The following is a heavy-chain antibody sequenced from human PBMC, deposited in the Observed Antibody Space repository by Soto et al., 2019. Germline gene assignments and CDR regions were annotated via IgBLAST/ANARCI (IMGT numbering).Heavy chain of an antibody. J-gene: IGHJ6*03. CDR2: ISYDGSNK. D-gene: IGHD6-13*01. V-gene: IGHV3-30*04. CDR3: ARVSGYDSYSSSWYNGPNYYYYMDV. Sequence: GGSLRLSCAASGFTFSSYAMHWVRQAPGKGLEWVAVISYDGSNKYYADSVKGRFTISRDNSKNTLYLQMNSLRAEDTAVYYCARVSGYDSYSSSWYNGPNYYYYMDVWGKGTTVTVSS. CDR1: GFTFSSYA.